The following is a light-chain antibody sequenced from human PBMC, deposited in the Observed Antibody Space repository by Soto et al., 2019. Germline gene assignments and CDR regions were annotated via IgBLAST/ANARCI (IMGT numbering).Light chain of an antibody. CDR3: SSYTISSTYV. CDR2: DVN. CDR1: SSDVGSYNR. Sequence: QSALTQPPSVSGSPGQSVAISCTGTSSDVGSYNRVSWYQQPPGTAPKLMIYDVNNRPSGVPDRFSGPKSGNTASLTISGLQAEDEADYYCSSYTISSTYVFGTGTKVTVL. V-gene: IGLV2-18*02. J-gene: IGLJ1*01.